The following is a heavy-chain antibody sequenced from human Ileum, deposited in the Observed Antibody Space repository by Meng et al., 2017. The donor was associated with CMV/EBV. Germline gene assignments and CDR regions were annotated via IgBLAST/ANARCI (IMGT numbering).Heavy chain of an antibody. J-gene: IGHJ4*02. D-gene: IGHD6-19*01. Sequence: QVQLQESGPGLLNASETLSLPCTVSGGSIINYYWTWIRQPAGMGLEWLGRISSSGSINYNPSLESRLTLSVDTSKKQLSLKLSSVTAADTAVYYCARAEADTGNFEYWGQGTLVTVSS. V-gene: IGHV4-4*07. CDR2: ISSSGSI. CDR3: ARAEADTGNFEY. CDR1: GGSIINYY.